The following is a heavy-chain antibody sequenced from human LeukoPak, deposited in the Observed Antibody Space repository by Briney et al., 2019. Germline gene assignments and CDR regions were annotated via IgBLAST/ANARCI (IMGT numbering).Heavy chain of an antibody. CDR2: ISSSGSTI. J-gene: IGHJ4*02. V-gene: IGHV3-11*01. D-gene: IGHD2-15*01. CDR3: AIDPLRVAATN. Sequence: GGSLRLSCAASGFTFSDYYMSWIRQAPGKGLEWVSYISSSGSTIYYADSVKGRFTISRDNAKNSLYLQMNSLRAEDTAIYYCAIDPLRVAATNWGQGTLVTVSS. CDR1: GFTFSDYY.